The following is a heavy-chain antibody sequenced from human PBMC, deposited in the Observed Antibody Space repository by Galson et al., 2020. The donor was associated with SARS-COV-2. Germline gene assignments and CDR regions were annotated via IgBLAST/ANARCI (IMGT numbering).Heavy chain of an antibody. Sequence: SETLSLPCTVSGGSITSGVYYWTSIRQTPGQGLEWIGYIYSTGSTHYNPSLPSRVTMSRDTSKNQFSLELTSVTAADTAVYYCARGGGDCSGGRCYPYRYGLDVWGQGTTVTVSS. CDR1: GGSITSGVYY. J-gene: IGHJ6*02. V-gene: IGHV4-30-4*01. CDR2: IYSTGST. D-gene: IGHD2-15*01. CDR3: ARGGGDCSGGRCYPYRYGLDV.